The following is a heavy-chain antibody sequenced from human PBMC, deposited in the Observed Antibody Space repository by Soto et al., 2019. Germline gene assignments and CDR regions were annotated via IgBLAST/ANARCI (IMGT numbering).Heavy chain of an antibody. Sequence: ASVKVSCKASGYTFTSYDINWVRQATGQGLEWMGWMNPNSGNTGYAQKFQGRVTMTRNTSISTAYMELSSLRSEDTAVYYCARGLFLKQWLTVDAFDIWDQGTMVTV. J-gene: IGHJ3*02. V-gene: IGHV1-8*01. CDR2: MNPNSGNT. D-gene: IGHD6-19*01. CDR3: ARGLFLKQWLTVDAFDI. CDR1: GYTFTSYD.